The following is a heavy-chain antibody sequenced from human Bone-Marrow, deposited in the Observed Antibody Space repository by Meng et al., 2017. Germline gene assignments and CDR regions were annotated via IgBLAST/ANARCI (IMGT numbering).Heavy chain of an antibody. CDR1: GGSFSDYY. V-gene: IGHV4-34*01. Sequence: QVMLQQWGAGLLKPWGTLALTFVVSGGSFSDYYWSWIRQPPGKGLEWIGEINHSGSTNYNPSLESRATISVDTSQNNLSLKLSSVTAADSAVYYCARGPTTMAHDFDYWGQGTLVTVSS. D-gene: IGHD4-11*01. CDR3: ARGPTTMAHDFDY. CDR2: INHSGST. J-gene: IGHJ4*02.